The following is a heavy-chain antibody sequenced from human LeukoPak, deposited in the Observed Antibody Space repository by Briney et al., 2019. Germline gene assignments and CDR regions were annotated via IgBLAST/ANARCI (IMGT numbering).Heavy chain of an antibody. J-gene: IGHJ4*02. D-gene: IGHD3-9*01. V-gene: IGHV3-7*01. CDR2: INRGGSET. Sequence: PGGSLRLSCAVSGFTFSDCWMTWVRQAPGKGLEWVATINRGGSETYYVDSVKGRFTISRDDARNSLYLRMNGLRAEDAAVYFCAGFDKGWGQGTLVTVSS. CDR1: GFTFSDCW. CDR3: AGFDKG.